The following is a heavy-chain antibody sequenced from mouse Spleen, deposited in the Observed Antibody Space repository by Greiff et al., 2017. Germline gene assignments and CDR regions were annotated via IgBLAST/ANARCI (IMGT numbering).Heavy chain of an antibody. Sequence: SCKASGYTFTSYWMHWVKQRPGQGLEWIGEIDPSDSYTNYNQKFKGKATLTVDKSSSTAYMQLSSLTSEDSAVYYCARCDSWFAYWGQGTLVTVSA. D-gene: IGHD2-13*01. V-gene: IGHV1-69*02. CDR3: ARCDSWFAY. CDR1: GYTFTSYW. J-gene: IGHJ3*01. CDR2: IDPSDSYT.